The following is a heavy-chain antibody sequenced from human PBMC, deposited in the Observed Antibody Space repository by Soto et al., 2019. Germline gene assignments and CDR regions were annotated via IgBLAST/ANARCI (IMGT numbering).Heavy chain of an antibody. CDR3: ARDSSGRGHDGLWVDY. Sequence: QVQLQESGPGLVKPSQTLSLTCTVSGGSISSGGYYWSWIRQHPGKGLEWIGYIYYSGSTYYNPSLKSRVTISVDTSKNQFSLKLSSVTAADTAVYYCARDSSGRGHDGLWVDYWGQGTLVTVSS. D-gene: IGHD5-12*01. CDR2: IYYSGST. CDR1: GGSISSGGYY. J-gene: IGHJ4*02. V-gene: IGHV4-31*03.